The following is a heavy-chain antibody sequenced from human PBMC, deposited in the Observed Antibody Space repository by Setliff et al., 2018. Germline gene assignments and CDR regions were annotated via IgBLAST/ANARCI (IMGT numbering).Heavy chain of an antibody. CDR1: GFTFSSYG. Sequence: PGGSLRLSCAASGFTFSSYGMSWVRQAPGKGLEWVSGISGSGGSTYYADSVKGRFTISRDNSKNTLYLQMNSLRAEDTAVYYCAKGRRISYSSGWLNWFDPRGQGTLVTVSS. J-gene: IGHJ5*02. CDR3: AKGRRISYSSGWLNWFDP. D-gene: IGHD6-19*01. CDR2: ISGSGGST. V-gene: IGHV3-23*01.